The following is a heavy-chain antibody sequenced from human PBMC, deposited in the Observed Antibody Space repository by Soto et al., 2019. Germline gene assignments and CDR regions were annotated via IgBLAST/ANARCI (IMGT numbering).Heavy chain of an antibody. Sequence: QVQLVESGGGVVQPGRSLRLSCAASGFTFSNYGMHWVRQAPGKGLEWVAFILYDGSDKYFADSVKGRFTISRDNSKNTLDLQMNSLRAEVTAVYYCAKDRIVMIRGVMNYYGMDVWGQGTTVTVSS. J-gene: IGHJ6*02. CDR2: ILYDGSDK. CDR3: AKDRIVMIRGVMNYYGMDV. D-gene: IGHD3-10*01. V-gene: IGHV3-30*18. CDR1: GFTFSNYG.